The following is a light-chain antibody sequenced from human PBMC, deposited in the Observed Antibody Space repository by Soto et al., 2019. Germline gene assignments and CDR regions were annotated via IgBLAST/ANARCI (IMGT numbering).Light chain of an antibody. CDR1: QSVLYSSNNKNY. V-gene: IGKV4-1*01. CDR2: WAS. J-gene: IGKJ4*01. CDR3: QQYDTTPLT. Sequence: DIVMTQSPDSLAVSLGERATINCKSSQSVLYSSNNKNYLAWYQQKPGQPPKLLIYWASTRESGVPDRFSGSGSGTDFTLTISSLQAADVAVYYCQQYDTTPLTFGGGTKVEIK.